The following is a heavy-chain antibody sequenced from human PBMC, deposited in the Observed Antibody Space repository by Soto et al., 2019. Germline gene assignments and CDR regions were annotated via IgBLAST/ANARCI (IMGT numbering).Heavy chain of an antibody. D-gene: IGHD3-3*01. CDR2: ISYDGSNK. CDR3: ACNYFVFWSGYYSVGYFYY. V-gene: IGHV3-30*03. J-gene: IGHJ4*02. CDR1: GFTFSSYG. Sequence: GGSLRLSCAASGFTFSSYGMHWVRQAPGKGLEWVAVISYDGSNKYYADSVKGRFTISRDNAKNSLYLQMNSLRAEDTAVYYCACNYFVFWSGYYSVGYFYYWAQGSPVTVSS.